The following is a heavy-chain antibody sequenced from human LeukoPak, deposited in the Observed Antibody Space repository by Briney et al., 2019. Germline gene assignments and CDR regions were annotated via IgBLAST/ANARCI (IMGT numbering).Heavy chain of an antibody. V-gene: IGHV3-9*03. CDR2: ISWNSGSI. CDR3: AKGYCSSTSCYFDY. D-gene: IGHD2-2*01. Sequence: PGGSLRLSCAASGFTFDDYAMHWVRQAPGKGLECVSGISWNSGSIGYADSVKGRFTISRNNAKNSLYLQMNSLRAEDMALYYCAKGYCSSTSCYFDYWGQGTLVTVSS. CDR1: GFTFDDYA. J-gene: IGHJ4*02.